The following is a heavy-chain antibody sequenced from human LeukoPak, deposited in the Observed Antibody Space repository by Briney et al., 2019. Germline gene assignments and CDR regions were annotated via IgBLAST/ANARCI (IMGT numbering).Heavy chain of an antibody. CDR1: GGSISSSSYY. CDR2: IYYSGST. D-gene: IGHD3-10*01. V-gene: IGHV4-39*07. CDR3: ASLTDKEFLDP. Sequence: SETLSLTCTVSGGSISSSSYYWGWIRQPPGKGLEWIGSIYYSGSTYYNPSLKSRVTISVDTSKNQFSLKLSSVTAADTAVYYCASLTDKEFLDPWGQGTLVTVSS. J-gene: IGHJ5*02.